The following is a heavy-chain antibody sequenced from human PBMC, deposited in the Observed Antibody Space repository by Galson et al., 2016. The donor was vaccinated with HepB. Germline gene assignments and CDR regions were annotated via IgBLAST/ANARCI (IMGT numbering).Heavy chain of an antibody. J-gene: IGHJ4*02. D-gene: IGHD6-19*01. V-gene: IGHV1-18*04. CDR2: INPYNGNI. Sequence: TTYAITWVRQAPGQGLEWMGWINPYNGNIKYAQKVQGRVTMTTDTSTSTAYMELRSLRFDDTAVYYCARRYSSGWYVYFDYWGQGTLVTVSS. CDR1: TTYA. CDR3: ARRYSSGWYVYFDY.